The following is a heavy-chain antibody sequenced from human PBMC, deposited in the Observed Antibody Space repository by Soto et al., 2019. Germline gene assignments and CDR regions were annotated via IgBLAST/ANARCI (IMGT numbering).Heavy chain of an antibody. J-gene: IGHJ6*02. D-gene: IGHD1-26*01. CDR1: GGSIRSIY. Sequence: SETLSLTCNVSGGSIRSIYWSWIRQPAGKALEWIGRIYTSGTTNYNPSLKSRATMLIDTSKNQFSLILSSVTAADTGVYYCAREGASGFGMDVWGQGTTVTVSS. V-gene: IGHV4-4*07. CDR2: IYTSGTT. CDR3: AREGASGFGMDV.